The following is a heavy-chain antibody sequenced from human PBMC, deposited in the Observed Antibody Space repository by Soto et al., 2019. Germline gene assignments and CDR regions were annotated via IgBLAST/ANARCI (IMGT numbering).Heavy chain of an antibody. CDR3: VRDLIGYCSASGCYIL. CDR2: IYSAGNT. V-gene: IGHV3-66*01. CDR1: GFSVSGSY. D-gene: IGHD2-15*01. J-gene: IGHJ3*01. Sequence: GGSLRLSCTASGFSVSGSYVSWVRQAPGKGLEWVSVIYSAGNTYYKDSVEGRFTISRDNPRNTLYLQMNSLRAEDTAVYYCVRDLIGYCSASGCYILWGQGTMVTVSS.